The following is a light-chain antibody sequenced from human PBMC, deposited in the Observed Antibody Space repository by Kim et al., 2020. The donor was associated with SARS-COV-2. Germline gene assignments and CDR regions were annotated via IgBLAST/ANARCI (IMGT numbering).Light chain of an antibody. CDR2: ANN. Sequence: QPVLTQPPSVSGAPGQRVTISCTGSSSNIGAGYDVHWYQQFTGTAPKLLIYANNNRPSGVPDRFSGSKSGTSASLAITGLQTEDEADYYCQSYDSSLRGSVFGGGTQLTVL. CDR3: QSYDSSLRGSV. CDR1: SSNIGAGYD. J-gene: IGLJ2*01. V-gene: IGLV1-40*01.